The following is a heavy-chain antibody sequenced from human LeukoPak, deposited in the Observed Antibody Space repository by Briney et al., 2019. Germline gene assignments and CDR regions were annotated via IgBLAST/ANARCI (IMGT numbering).Heavy chain of an antibody. V-gene: IGHV1-69*13. J-gene: IGHJ6*03. D-gene: IGHD3-10*01. CDR3: ARGGITMVRGVPVYYYYYMDV. CDR1: GGTFSSCA. CDR2: IIPIFGTA. Sequence: SVKVSCKASGGTFSSCAISWVRQAPGQGLEWMGGIIPIFGTANYAQKFQGRVTITADESTSTAYMELSSLRSEDTAVYYCARGGITMVRGVPVYYYYYMDVWGKGTTVTVSS.